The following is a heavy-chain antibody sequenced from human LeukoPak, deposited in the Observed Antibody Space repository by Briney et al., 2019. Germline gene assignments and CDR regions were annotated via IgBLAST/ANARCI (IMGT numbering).Heavy chain of an antibody. V-gene: IGHV4-4*02. Sequence: PSGTLSLTCAVSDDSISTNWWSWVRQPPGKGLEWLGEAYHSGTTNSNPSLKSRLTMSIDKSKNQFSLRLGSVTAADTAVYYCARHIAIAGLRGFDYWGQGTLVTVSS. J-gene: IGHJ4*02. CDR2: AYHSGTT. CDR3: ARHIAIAGLRGFDY. D-gene: IGHD6-19*01. CDR1: DDSISTNW.